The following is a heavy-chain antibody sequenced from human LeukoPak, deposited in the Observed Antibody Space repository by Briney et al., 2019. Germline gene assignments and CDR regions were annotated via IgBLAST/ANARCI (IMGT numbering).Heavy chain of an antibody. Sequence: ASVKVSCKASGYTFTSYYMHWVRQAPGQGLEWMGWISAYNGNTNYAQKLQGRVTMTTDTSTSTAYMELRSLRSDDTAVYYCARDGVHDYADYWGQGTLVTVSS. V-gene: IGHV1-18*04. CDR1: GYTFTSYY. D-gene: IGHD4-17*01. J-gene: IGHJ4*02. CDR3: ARDGVHDYADY. CDR2: ISAYNGNT.